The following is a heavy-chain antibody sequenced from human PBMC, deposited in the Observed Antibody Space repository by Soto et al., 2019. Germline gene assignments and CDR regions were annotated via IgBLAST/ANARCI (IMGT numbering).Heavy chain of an antibody. CDR1: GYSFSSLD. V-gene: IGHV1-8*01. J-gene: IGHJ4*02. D-gene: IGHD1-26*01. CDR3: ARGVTAGVDY. CDR2: MQPRDGRT. Sequence: QVQLVQSGAEVREPGASVKVSCKASGYSFSSLDINWVRQTTGQGLEWMGWMQPRDGRTGYAQKFQGRVTMTRDTSINTVYMELSSLTSDDTAFYYCARGVTAGVDYWGQGTLVTVSS.